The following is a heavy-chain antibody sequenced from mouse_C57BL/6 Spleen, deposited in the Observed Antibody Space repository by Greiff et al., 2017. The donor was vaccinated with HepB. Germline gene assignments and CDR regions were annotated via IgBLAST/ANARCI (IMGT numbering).Heavy chain of an antibody. J-gene: IGHJ1*03. CDR1: GYTFTSYW. Sequence: QVQLQQPGAELVKPGASVKMSCKASGYTFTSYWITWVKQRPGQGLEWIGDIYPGSGSTNYNEKFKSKATLTVDTSSSTAYMQLSSLTSEDSAVYYCASGGVGITTVVGGYFDVWGTGTTVTVSS. CDR3: ASGGVGITTVVGGYFDV. D-gene: IGHD1-1*01. V-gene: IGHV1-55*01. CDR2: IYPGSGST.